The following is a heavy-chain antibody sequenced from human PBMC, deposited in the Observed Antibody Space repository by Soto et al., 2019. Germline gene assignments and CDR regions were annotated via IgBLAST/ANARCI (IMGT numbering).Heavy chain of an antibody. CDR3: ARYYYDSSGYYQFFDY. CDR2: ISSSSSYI. CDR1: GFTFSSYS. V-gene: IGHV3-21*01. Sequence: EVQLVESGGGLVKPGGSLRLSCAASGFTFSSYSMNWVRQAPGKGLEWVSSISSSSSYIYYADSVKGRFTISRDNAKNSLYLQMNSLRADDMAVHYCARYYYDSSGYYQFFDYWGQGTLVTVSS. D-gene: IGHD3-22*01. J-gene: IGHJ4*02.